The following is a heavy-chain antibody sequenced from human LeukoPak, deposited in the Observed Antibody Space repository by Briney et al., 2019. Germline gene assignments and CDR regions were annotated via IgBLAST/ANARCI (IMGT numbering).Heavy chain of an antibody. V-gene: IGHV1-8*01. CDR3: ARAYYYDSSGFPDAYYFDY. J-gene: IGHJ4*02. D-gene: IGHD3-22*01. CDR1: GYTFTTYD. CDR2: MNPNSGNT. Sequence: ASVKVSCKASGYTFTTYDINWVRQATGQGLEWMGWMNPNSGNTGYGQKFQGRVTMTRNTSISTAYMELSSLRSEDTAVYYCARAYYYDSSGFPDAYYFDYWGQGTLVTVSS.